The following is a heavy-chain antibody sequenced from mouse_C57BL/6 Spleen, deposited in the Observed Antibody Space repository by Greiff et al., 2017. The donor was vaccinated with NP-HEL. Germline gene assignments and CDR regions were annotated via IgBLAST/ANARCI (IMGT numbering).Heavy chain of an antibody. J-gene: IGHJ1*03. CDR3: ASQLTGDWYFDV. Sequence: EVQVVESGGGLVQPGGSLSLSCAASGFTFTDYYMSWVRQPPGKALEWLGFIRNKANGYTTEYSASVKGRFTISRDNSQSILYLQMNALRAEDSATYYCASQLTGDWYFDVWGTGTTVTVSS. D-gene: IGHD4-1*01. CDR1: GFTFTDYY. V-gene: IGHV7-3*01. CDR2: IRNKANGYTT.